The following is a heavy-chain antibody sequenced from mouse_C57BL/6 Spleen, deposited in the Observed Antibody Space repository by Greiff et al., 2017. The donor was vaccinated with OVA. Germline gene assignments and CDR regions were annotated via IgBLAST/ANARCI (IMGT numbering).Heavy chain of an antibody. J-gene: IGHJ3*01. CDR1: GYSFTGYY. CDR2: INPSTGGT. V-gene: IGHV1-43*01. CDR3: ARSPAY. Sequence: VQLQQSGPELVKPGASVKISCKASGYSFTGYYMHWVKQSSEKSLEWIGEINPSTGGTSYNQKFKGKATLTVDKSSSTAYMQLKSLTSEDSAVYYCARSPAYWGQGTLVTVSA.